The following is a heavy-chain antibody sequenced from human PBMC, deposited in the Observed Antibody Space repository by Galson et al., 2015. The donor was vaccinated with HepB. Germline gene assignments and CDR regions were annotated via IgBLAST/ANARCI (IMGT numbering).Heavy chain of an antibody. Sequence: SLRLSCAASGFTSSSYEMNWVRQAPGKGLEWISYISSSGSTIYYADSVKGRFTISRDNAKNSLYLQMNSLRAEDTAVYYCARGLELGYWYYGSGSSPYYFDYWGQGTLVIVSS. J-gene: IGHJ4*02. V-gene: IGHV3-48*03. CDR1: GFTSSSYE. CDR3: ARGLELGYWYYGSGSSPYYFDY. D-gene: IGHD3-10*01. CDR2: ISSSGSTI.